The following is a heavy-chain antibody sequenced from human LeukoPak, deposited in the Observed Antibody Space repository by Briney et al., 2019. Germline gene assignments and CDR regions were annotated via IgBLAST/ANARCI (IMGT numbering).Heavy chain of an antibody. CDR1: GGSISSYY. V-gene: IGHV4-59*01. CDR2: IYYSGST. D-gene: IGHD2-2*01. Sequence: SETLSLTCTVSGGSISSYYWSWIRQPPGKGLEWIGYIYYSGSTNYNPSLKSRVTISVDTSKNQFSLKLSSVTAADTAVYYCARATQDIVVVDYWGQGTLATVSS. J-gene: IGHJ4*02. CDR3: ARATQDIVVVDY.